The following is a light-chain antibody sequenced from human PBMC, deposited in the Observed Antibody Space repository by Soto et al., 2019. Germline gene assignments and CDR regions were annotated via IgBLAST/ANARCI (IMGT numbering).Light chain of an antibody. CDR2: DAS. CDR3: LQVDVYLWT. Sequence: DIQMTQSPSTLSASVGDRVTITCRASQSISSWLAWYQQKPGKAPKLLIYDASSLESGVPSRFSGSGSGTDFTLTISCLQSEDFATYYCLQVDVYLWTFGQGTKVDIK. V-gene: IGKV1-5*01. J-gene: IGKJ1*01. CDR1: QSISSW.